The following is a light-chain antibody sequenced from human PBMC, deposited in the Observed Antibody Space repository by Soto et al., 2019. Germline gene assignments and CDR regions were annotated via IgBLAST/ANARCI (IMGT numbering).Light chain of an antibody. CDR1: QSVSKW. CDR3: QQSKSPPWT. Sequence: DIQMTQSPSTLSADAGDRVIITCRASQSVSKWLAWYQQKPGKAPTLLMYDASNLQGGVPFRFSGSGSGTEFTLTISDLQPDDFETYYCQQSKSPPWTLGQGTKVDIK. V-gene: IGKV1-5*01. CDR2: DAS. J-gene: IGKJ1*01.